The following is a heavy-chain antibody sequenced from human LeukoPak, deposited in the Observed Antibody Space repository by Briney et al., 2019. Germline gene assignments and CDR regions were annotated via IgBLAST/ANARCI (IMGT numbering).Heavy chain of an antibody. V-gene: IGHV4-59*01. CDR2: IYYSGST. D-gene: IGHD7-27*01. Sequence: PSETLSLTCTVSGVSISSYYWSWIRQPPGKGLEWIGYIYYSGSTNYNPSLKSRVTISVDTSKNQFSLKLSSVTAADTAVYYCARVKLGRKYLDYWGQGTLVTVSS. J-gene: IGHJ4*02. CDR3: ARVKLGRKYLDY. CDR1: GVSISSYY.